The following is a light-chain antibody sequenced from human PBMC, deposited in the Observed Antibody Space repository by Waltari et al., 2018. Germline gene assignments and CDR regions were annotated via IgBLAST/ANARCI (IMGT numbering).Light chain of an antibody. CDR1: DFESKR. J-gene: IGLJ2*01. CDR3: QVWDDVTNSGV. V-gene: IGLV3-21*04. CDR2: YDN. Sequence: SYVLTQPPSVSVDPGKTPRLTCGGDDFESKRVNCYQQKPGQAPVLVMFYDNDRPSEIPARFSGSNSGNTATLTSTWVEAGDEADYHCQVWDDVTNSGVFGGGTKLTVL.